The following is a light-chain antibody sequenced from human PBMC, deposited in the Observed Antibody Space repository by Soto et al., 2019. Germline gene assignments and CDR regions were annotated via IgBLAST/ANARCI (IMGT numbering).Light chain of an antibody. Sequence: QSVLTQPPSASGTPGQRVTISCSGSSSNIGSNYVYWYQQLPGTAPKLLIYRNNQRPSGVPDRFSGSKSGTSASLAVSGLRSEDEADYYCSSYTSSSTLSVFGTGTKVTVL. CDR1: SSNIGSNY. CDR3: SSYTSSSTLSV. V-gene: IGLV1-47*01. CDR2: RNN. J-gene: IGLJ1*01.